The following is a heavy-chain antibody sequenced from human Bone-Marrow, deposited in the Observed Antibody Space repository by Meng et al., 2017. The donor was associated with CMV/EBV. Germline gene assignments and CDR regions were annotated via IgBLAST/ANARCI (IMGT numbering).Heavy chain of an antibody. Sequence: GESLKISCAASGFTFSSYAMHWVRQAPGKGLEWVAVISYDGSNKYYADSVKGRFTISRDNSKNTLYLQMNSLRAEDTAVYYCARDYTLPGRITIFGVVTLGAFDIWGQGTIVTLSS. D-gene: IGHD3-3*01. CDR2: ISYDGSNK. CDR1: GFTFSSYA. V-gene: IGHV3-30-3*01. CDR3: ARDYTLPGRITIFGVVTLGAFDI. J-gene: IGHJ3*02.